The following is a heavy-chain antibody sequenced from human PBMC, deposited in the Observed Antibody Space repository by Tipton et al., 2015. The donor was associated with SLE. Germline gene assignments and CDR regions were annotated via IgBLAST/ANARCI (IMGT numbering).Heavy chain of an antibody. V-gene: IGHV4-39*01. Sequence: TLSLTCTVSGGSISSSSYYWGWIRQPPGKGLEWIGSIYYSGSTYYNPSLKSRVTISVDTSKNQFSLKLSSVTAADTAVYYCARRGRGVTTFDYWGQGTLVTVSS. CDR3: ARRGRGVTTFDY. J-gene: IGHJ4*02. D-gene: IGHD4-17*01. CDR2: IYYSGST. CDR1: GGSISSSSYY.